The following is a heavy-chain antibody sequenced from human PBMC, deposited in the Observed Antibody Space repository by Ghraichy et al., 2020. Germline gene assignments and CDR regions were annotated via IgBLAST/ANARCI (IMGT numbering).Heavy chain of an antibody. V-gene: IGHV3-66*02. J-gene: IGHJ6*02. Sequence: LSLTCAASGFTVSSNYMSWVRQAPGKGLEWVSVIYSGGSTYYADSVKGRFTISRDNSKNTLYLQMNSLRAEDTAVYYCATYGGVVETAIPIYYYYGMDVWGQGTTVTVSS. CDR2: IYSGGST. D-gene: IGHD2-21*02. CDR3: ATYGGVVETAIPIYYYYGMDV. CDR1: GFTVSSNY.